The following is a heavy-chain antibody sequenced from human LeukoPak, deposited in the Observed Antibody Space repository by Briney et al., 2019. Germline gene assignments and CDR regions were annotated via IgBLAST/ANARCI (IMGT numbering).Heavy chain of an antibody. J-gene: IGHJ4*02. CDR1: GGTFSSFA. V-gene: IGHV1-69*04. CDR2: IIPILDIE. Sequence: SVKVSCKASGGTFSSFAFSWVRQAPGQGLEWMGSIIPILDIENYAQNFQGRVTITADKSTSTAYMEVSSLRSEDTAVYYCASREYDSTNYYLYYFDFWGQGTLVTVSS. D-gene: IGHD3-22*01. CDR3: ASREYDSTNYYLYYFDF.